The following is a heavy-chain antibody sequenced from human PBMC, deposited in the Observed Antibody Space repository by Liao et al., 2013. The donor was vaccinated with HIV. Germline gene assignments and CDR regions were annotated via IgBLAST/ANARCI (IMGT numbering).Heavy chain of an antibody. V-gene: IGHV4-34*01. Sequence: QVQLQQWGAGLLKPSETLSLTCAVYGGSFSGYYWSWIRQPPGKGLEWIGEINHSGSTNYNPSLKSRVTISVDTSKNQFSLKLSSVTAADTAVYYCARGTRGYSSGWYGGGLFDWGQGNPGSPSPQ. D-gene: IGHD6-19*01. CDR1: GGSFSGYY. CDR2: INHSGST. CDR3: ARGTRGYSSGWYGGGLFD. J-gene: IGHJ4*02.